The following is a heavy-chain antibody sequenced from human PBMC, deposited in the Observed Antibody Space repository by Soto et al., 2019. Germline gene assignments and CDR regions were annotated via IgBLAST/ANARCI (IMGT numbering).Heavy chain of an antibody. V-gene: IGHV3-23*01. D-gene: IGHD6-13*01. CDR3: AKDPCGGSSSCPHFDY. CDR2: ISGSGGST. J-gene: IGHJ4*02. CDR1: GFTFSSYA. Sequence: GGSLRLSCAASGFTFSSYAMSWVRQAPGKGLEWVSAISGSGGSTYYADSVKGRFTISRDNSKNTLYLQMNSLRAEDTAVYYCAKDPCGGSSSCPHFDYWGQGTLVTVSS.